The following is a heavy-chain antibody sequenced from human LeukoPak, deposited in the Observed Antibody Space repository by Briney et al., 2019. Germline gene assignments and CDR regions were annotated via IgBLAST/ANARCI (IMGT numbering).Heavy chain of an antibody. V-gene: IGHV1-2*02. D-gene: IGHD3-22*01. CDR1: GYTFTGYY. CDR3: ARDLFDSSGCYGVLYYFDY. J-gene: IGHJ4*02. Sequence: ASVKVSCKASGYTFTGYYMRWVRQAPGQGLEWMGWINPNSGGTNYAQKFQGRVTMTRDTSISTAYMELSRLRSDDTAVYYCARDLFDSSGCYGVLYYFDYWGQGTLVTVSS. CDR2: INPNSGGT.